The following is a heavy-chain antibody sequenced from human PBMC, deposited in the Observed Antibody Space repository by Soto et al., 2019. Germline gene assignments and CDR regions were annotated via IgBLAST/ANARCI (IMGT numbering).Heavy chain of an antibody. D-gene: IGHD1-26*01. CDR3: ARDAAVGLFDY. Sequence: GASVKVSCKASGYTFTSYGISWVRQAPGQGLEWMGWINPYNGNTKYAQKLQGRVTMTTDTSTSTAYMELRGLRSDDTAVYYCARDAAVGLFDYWGQGTLVTVSS. CDR2: INPYNGNT. V-gene: IGHV1-18*01. CDR1: GYTFTSYG. J-gene: IGHJ4*02.